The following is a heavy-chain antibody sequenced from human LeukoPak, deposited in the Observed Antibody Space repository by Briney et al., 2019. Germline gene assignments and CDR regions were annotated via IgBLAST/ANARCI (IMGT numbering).Heavy chain of an antibody. CDR1: GFTFSSYE. CDR3: ASQGYYYGSGSYYFDY. D-gene: IGHD3-10*01. CDR2: ISSSGSTI. J-gene: IGHJ4*02. V-gene: IGHV3-48*03. Sequence: GGSLRLSCAASGFTFSSYEMNWVRQAPGKGLEWVSYISSSGSTIYYADSVKGRFTISRDNAKNSLYLQVNSLRAEDTAVHYCASQGYYYGSGSYYFDYWGQGTLVTVSS.